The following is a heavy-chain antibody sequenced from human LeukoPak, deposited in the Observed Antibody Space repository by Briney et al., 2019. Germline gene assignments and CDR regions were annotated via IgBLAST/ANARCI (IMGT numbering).Heavy chain of an antibody. CDR2: IIGHHGDT. J-gene: IGHJ5*01. V-gene: IGHV3-23*01. D-gene: IGHD2-8*01. Sequence: PGGSLRLSCVVSGFTFSEFGISWVRQAPEKGLEWVSTIIGHHGDTYYTEAVKGRFTICRDISKNTVYLQMNCLRGDDTAVYYCAKYGIVLPPGSHIPPWFDFWGQGSLVT. CDR1: GFTFSEFG. CDR3: AKYGIVLPPGSHIPPWFDF.